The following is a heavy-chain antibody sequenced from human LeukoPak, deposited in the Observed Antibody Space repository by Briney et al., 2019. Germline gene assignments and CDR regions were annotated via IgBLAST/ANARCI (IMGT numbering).Heavy chain of an antibody. J-gene: IGHJ4*02. CDR2: FDPEDGET. V-gene: IGHV1-24*01. D-gene: IGHD1-26*01. CDR1: GYTLTELS. CDR3: ATENDLVGATRKSMYYFDY. Sequence: ASVKVSCKVSGYTLTELSMHWVRQAPGKGLEWMGGFDPEDGETIYAQKFQGRVTMTEDTSTDTAYMELSSLRSEDTAVYYCATENDLVGATRKSMYYFDYWGQGTLVTVSS.